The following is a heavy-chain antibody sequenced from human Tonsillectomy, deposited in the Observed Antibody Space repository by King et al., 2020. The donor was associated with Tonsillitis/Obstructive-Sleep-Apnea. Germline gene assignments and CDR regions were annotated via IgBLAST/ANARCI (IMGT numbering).Heavy chain of an antibody. V-gene: IGHV3-30*03. J-gene: IGHJ4*02. CDR1: GFTFSHYG. D-gene: IGHD1-1*01. Sequence: VQLVESGGGVVQPGSSLRLSCAASGFTFSHYGMHWIRRAPGKGLEWVAGISYDEAYEYYADSVKGRFTISRDDSKDTLYLRMNSLRTDDTAVYYCARDTGTCPICRPVDYWGQGTLVVVSP. CDR2: ISYDEAYE. CDR3: ARDTGTCPICRPVDY.